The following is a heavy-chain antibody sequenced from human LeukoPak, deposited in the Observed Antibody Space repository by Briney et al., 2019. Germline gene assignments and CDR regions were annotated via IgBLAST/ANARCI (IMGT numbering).Heavy chain of an antibody. D-gene: IGHD6-13*01. CDR1: GDSFSSNSAA. J-gene: IGHJ4*02. V-gene: IGHV6-1*01. CDR3: ARGWTAAEDY. Sequence: SQTLSLTCALSGDSFSSNSAAWNWIRQSPSRGLEWLGRTYYRSKWYNDYAVSVKTRITINADTSKNQFSLQLNSVTPEDTAVYYCARGWTAAEDYWGQGTLVTVSS. CDR2: TYYRSKWYN.